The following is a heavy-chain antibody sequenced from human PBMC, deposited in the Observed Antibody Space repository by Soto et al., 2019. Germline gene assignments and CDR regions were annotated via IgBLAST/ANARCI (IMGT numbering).Heavy chain of an antibody. D-gene: IGHD2-2*03. CDR3: ARLNGYCVSTSCHGYHGMDV. V-gene: IGHV4-39*01. Sequence: ETRSLTCTGSSAYIGSRGYYWASTCQPPGKGLEWIGTIYYSGSTYYNPSLKSRVTISVDTSKNQFSLRLSSVTAADTAVYYCARLNGYCVSTSCHGYHGMDVWGQGTTVT. CDR1: SAYIGSRGYY. CDR2: IYYSGST. J-gene: IGHJ6*02.